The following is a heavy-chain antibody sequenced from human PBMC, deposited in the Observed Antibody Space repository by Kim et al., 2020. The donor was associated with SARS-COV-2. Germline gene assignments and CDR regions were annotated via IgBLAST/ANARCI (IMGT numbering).Heavy chain of an antibody. CDR1: GYTLTELS. D-gene: IGHD3-10*01. CDR3: ATIPMVRGVGTEDPYYYYGMDV. Sequence: ASVKVSCKVSGYTLTELSMHWVRQAPGKGLEWMGGFDPEDGETIYAQKFQGRVTMTEDTSTDTAYMELSSLRSEDTAVYYCATIPMVRGVGTEDPYYYYGMDVWGQGTTVTVSS. J-gene: IGHJ6*02. CDR2: FDPEDGET. V-gene: IGHV1-24*01.